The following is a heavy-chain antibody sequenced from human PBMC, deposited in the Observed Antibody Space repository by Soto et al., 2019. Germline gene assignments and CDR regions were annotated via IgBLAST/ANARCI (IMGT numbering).Heavy chain of an antibody. J-gene: IGHJ3*02. CDR1: GGSLSSYY. CDR2: IYYSGST. D-gene: IGHD3-16*01. V-gene: IGHV4-59*01. CDR3: ARGYHPDWGAFDI. Sequence: SETLSLTCTVSGGSLSSYYWSWIRQPPGKGLEWIGYIYYSGSTNYNPSLKSRVTISIDTSKNQFSLKLSSVTAADTAVYYCARGYHPDWGAFDIWGQGTMVTVSS.